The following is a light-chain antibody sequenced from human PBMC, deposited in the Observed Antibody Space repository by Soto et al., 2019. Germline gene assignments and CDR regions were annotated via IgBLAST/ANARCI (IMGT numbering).Light chain of an antibody. Sequence: DVQMTQSPSSLSAFVGDRVTITCRASQGIAPYLAWFQQKPGKVPKLLFYATSTLQSGVPSRFSGSGSGTDFTLNINSLQPEDVGTYYCQKYNSSPLTFGGGTKVEIK. V-gene: IGKV1-27*01. CDR2: ATS. CDR3: QKYNSSPLT. CDR1: QGIAPY. J-gene: IGKJ4*01.